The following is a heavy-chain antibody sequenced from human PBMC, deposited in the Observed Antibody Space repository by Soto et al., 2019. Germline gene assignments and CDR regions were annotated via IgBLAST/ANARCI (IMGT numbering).Heavy chain of an antibody. Sequence: QVQLQESGPGLVKPSETLSLTCTVSGGSISSYHWSWIRQSPGKGLEWIGYTSNSAPTIYNPSLKSRVXXSXDMXKNQFSLRLSSVTAADTAVYFCARQFRDVYNAVEYWGQGALVTVSS. CDR1: GGSISSYH. D-gene: IGHD1-1*01. CDR2: TSNSAPT. V-gene: IGHV4-59*08. J-gene: IGHJ4*02. CDR3: ARQFRDVYNAVEY.